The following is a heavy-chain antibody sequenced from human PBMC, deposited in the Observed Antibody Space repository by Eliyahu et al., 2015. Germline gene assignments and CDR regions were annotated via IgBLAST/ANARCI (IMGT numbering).Heavy chain of an antibody. V-gene: IGHV3-53*01. J-gene: IGHJ3*02. CDR2: LYRNGAS. CDR3: VRWDYCGGGSCNRAVGGFDI. CDR1: GXSFSSNF. Sequence: EVQLVESGGGLIQPGGSLTLSCAAPGXSFSSNFLPWVRQAPGKGLEWVASLYRNGASYYGDSVKGRFTISKDNSQNTVYLQMNSLRVEDTAVYYCVRWDYCGGGSCNRAVGGFDIWGQGTKVTASS. D-gene: IGHD2-15*01.